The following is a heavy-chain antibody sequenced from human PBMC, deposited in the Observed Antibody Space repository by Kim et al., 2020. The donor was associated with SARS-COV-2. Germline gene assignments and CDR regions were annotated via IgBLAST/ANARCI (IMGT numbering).Heavy chain of an antibody. V-gene: IGHV1-8*01. J-gene: IGHJ5*02. CDR3: ATSVGPTGWFDP. CDR2: MNPNSGST. CDR1: GYSFTSFD. D-gene: IGHD2-8*02. Sequence: SVKVSCKASGYSFTSFDLNWVRQATGQGLEWMGRMNPNSGSTAYAQKFQGRVTMTRNTSINTAYLELSSLRSEDTAMYYCATSVGPTGWFDPWGQGTLVIVSS.